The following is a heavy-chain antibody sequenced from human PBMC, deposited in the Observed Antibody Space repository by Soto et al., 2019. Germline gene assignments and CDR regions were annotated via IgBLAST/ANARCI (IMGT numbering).Heavy chain of an antibody. CDR1: GNTFTYRY. CDR2: TTPFSGDV. V-gene: IGHV1-45*02. CDR3: STGAAGSVPFTCELPDH. Sequence: QMQLVQSGAEVKKTGSTVTVSCQALGNTFTYRYLHWVRQAPGQALEWMGWTTPFSGDVHYAQKFPERVTITRDRSFSTAYLRMARLGSLDTAMYFCSTGAAGSVPFTCELPDHWGPGTLVTVSS. J-gene: IGHJ4*02. D-gene: IGHD1-26*01.